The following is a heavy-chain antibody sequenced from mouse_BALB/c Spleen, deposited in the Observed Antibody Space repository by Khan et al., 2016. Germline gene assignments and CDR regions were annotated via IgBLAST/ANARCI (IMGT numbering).Heavy chain of an antibody. CDR1: GYTSANYW. J-gene: IGHJ3*01. CDR3: ADALFVY. V-gene: IGHV1-87*01. CDR2: IYPGDGDT. Sequence: QVQLQQSGAELARPGASVRLSCKASGYTSANYWMQWVKQRPGQGLEWIGSIYPGDGDTRYSQKFKDKATLTADKSSSSAYMHLRSVASEYSAVYYCADALFVYWGQGTLVTVSA.